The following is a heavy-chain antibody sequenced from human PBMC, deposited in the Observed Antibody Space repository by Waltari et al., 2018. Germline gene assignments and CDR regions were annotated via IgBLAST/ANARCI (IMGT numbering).Heavy chain of an antibody. CDR3: VRDRPTGEVDQ. CDR2: IYYSGTT. Sequence: QVQLQESGPGLVKPSETLSLTCAASGYSATGGFYWGWIRQAPGKGLEWIANIYYSGTTYYNPSLRSRVTISVDTSKNQFSLKLTSLTAADTAVYYCVRDRPTGEVDQWGPGTLVTVSS. V-gene: IGHV4-38-2*01. D-gene: IGHD7-27*01. CDR1: GYSATGGFY. J-gene: IGHJ4*02.